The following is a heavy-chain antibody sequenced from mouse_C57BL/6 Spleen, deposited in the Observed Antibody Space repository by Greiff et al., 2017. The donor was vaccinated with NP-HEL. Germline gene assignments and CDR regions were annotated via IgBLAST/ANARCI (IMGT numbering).Heavy chain of an antibody. D-gene: IGHD1-1*01. CDR2: ISSGSSTL. V-gene: IGHV5-17*01. CDR1: GFTFSDYG. Sequence: EVHLVESGGGLVKPGGSLKLSCAASGFTFSDYGMHWVSQAPEKGLEWVAYISSGSSTLYYADTVKGRFTFSRDNAKNTLFLQMTSLWSEDTAMYYCARRPVVADYAMDYWGQGTSVTVSS. J-gene: IGHJ4*01. CDR3: ARRPVVADYAMDY.